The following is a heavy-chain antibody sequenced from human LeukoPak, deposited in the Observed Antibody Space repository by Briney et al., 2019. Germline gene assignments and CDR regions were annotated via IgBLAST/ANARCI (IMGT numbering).Heavy chain of an antibody. V-gene: IGHV3-30*03. CDR1: GFTFSSYG. CDR2: ISYDGSNK. D-gene: IGHD6-6*01. Sequence: PGGSLRLSCAASGFTFSSYGMHWVRQAPGKGLEWVAVISYDGSNKYYADSVKGRFTISRDNSKNTLYLQMNSLRAEDTAVYYCARDGSIAARGYFDYWGQGTLVTVSS. CDR3: ARDGSIAARGYFDY. J-gene: IGHJ4*02.